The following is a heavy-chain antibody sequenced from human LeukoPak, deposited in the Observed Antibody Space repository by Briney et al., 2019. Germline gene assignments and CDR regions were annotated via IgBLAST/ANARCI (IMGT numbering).Heavy chain of an antibody. Sequence: GGSLRLSCVASGFTFSSYWMSWVRQAPGKGLEWVANIKQDGSEKYYVDSVKGRFTISRDNAKNSLYLQMNSLRAEDTAVYYCARFRLTYCGGDCYCYFDYWGQGTLVTASS. CDR3: ARFRLTYCGGDCYCYFDY. D-gene: IGHD2-21*02. CDR2: IKQDGSEK. CDR1: GFTFSSYW. V-gene: IGHV3-7*01. J-gene: IGHJ4*02.